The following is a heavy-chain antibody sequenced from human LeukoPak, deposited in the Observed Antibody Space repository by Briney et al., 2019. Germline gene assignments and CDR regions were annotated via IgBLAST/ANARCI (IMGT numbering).Heavy chain of an antibody. CDR1: GFSFSSYW. Sequence: PGGSLRLSCVGSGFSFSSYWMSWVRQAPGKGLEWVANIKQDGSDKYYVDSVKGRFTISRDNAKNSMYLQVNSLRAGDTAVYYCAKASGSFHFYYYGMDVWGQGTTVTVSS. D-gene: IGHD1-26*01. V-gene: IGHV3-7*01. CDR2: IKQDGSDK. CDR3: AKASGSFHFYYYGMDV. J-gene: IGHJ6*02.